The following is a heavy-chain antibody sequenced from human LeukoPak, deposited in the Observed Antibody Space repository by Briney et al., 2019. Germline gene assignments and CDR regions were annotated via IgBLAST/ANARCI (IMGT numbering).Heavy chain of an antibody. CDR2: ISSSSSYI. Sequence: GGSLRLSCAASGFTFDDYGMSWVRQAPGKGLEWVSSISSSSSYIYCADSVKGRFTISRDNAKNSLYLQMNSLRAEDTAVYYCARDTAAAGTIWFDPWGQGTLVTVSS. V-gene: IGHV3-21*01. D-gene: IGHD6-13*01. CDR1: GFTFDDYG. J-gene: IGHJ5*02. CDR3: ARDTAAAGTIWFDP.